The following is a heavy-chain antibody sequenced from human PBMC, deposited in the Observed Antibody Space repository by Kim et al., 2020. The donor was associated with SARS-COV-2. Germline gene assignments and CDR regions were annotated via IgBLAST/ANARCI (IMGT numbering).Heavy chain of an antibody. V-gene: IGHV3-7*01. CDR1: GFTFRNYW. D-gene: IGHD6-6*01. CDR3: ARIGYSSSCFDY. J-gene: IGHJ4*02. CDR2: IKKDGSDK. Sequence: GGSLRLSCAASGFTFRNYWMSWVRQAPGKGLELVANIKKDGSDKDYADSMKGRCTISRDNSKVSVYLQLNNLRAEDTAVYYCARIGYSSSCFDYWGQGTLVTVSS.